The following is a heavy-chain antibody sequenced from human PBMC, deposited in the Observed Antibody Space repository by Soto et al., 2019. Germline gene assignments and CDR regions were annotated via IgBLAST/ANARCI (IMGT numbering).Heavy chain of an antibody. CDR2: IIPIFGTE. CDR3: ARDRIAGSKYYYGMDV. J-gene: IGHJ6*02. CDR1: GGTFSSYA. V-gene: IGHV1-69*01. D-gene: IGHD6-13*01. Sequence: QVQLVQSGAEVKKPGSSVRVSCKASGGTFSSYAISWVRQAPGQGLEWMGGIIPIFGTENYAQKSQGRVTITADESTSTAYMELSSLRSEDTAVYYCARDRIAGSKYYYGMDVWGQGTTVTVSS.